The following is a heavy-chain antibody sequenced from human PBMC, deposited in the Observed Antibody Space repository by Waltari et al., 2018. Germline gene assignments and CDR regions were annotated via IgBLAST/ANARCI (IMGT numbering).Heavy chain of an antibody. V-gene: IGHV4-39*07. CDR1: GGSISSNSYY. J-gene: IGHJ4*02. CDR2: IYYSGST. CDR3: ARRSERWLQGALDY. D-gene: IGHD5-12*01. Sequence: QVQLQQWGAGLLKPSETLSLTCTVSGGSISSNSYYWGWIRQPPGKGLEWIGSIYYSGSTYYNPSLKSRVTISVDTSKNQFSLKLSSVTAADTAVYYCARRSERWLQGALDYWGQGTLVTVSS.